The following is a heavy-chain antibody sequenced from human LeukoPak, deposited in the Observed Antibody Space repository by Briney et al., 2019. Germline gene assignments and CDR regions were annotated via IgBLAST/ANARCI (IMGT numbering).Heavy chain of an antibody. Sequence: SDTPSLISAVSGGSIIIYYWSWIRQPPGQKLEKRRYIYYSGSTNYNPSLKSRVTISVDTSKNQFSLKLSSVTAADTAVYYCARGHFLGVRGEGDYWGQGTLVTVSS. CDR2: IYYSGST. J-gene: IGHJ4*02. D-gene: IGHD3-10*01. CDR1: GGSIIIYY. CDR3: ARGHFLGVRGEGDY. V-gene: IGHV4-59*01.